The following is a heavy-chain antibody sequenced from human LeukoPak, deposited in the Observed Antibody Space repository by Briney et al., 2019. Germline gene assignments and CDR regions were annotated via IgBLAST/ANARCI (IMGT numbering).Heavy chain of an antibody. CDR3: ARGPEWYYFDY. Sequence: SETLSLTCTVSGGSISSYYWSWISQNPGNGLEWIGYIYYSGSAIYSPSLKSRVTISVGTSKNQFSLRLSSVTAADTAVYYCARGPEWYYFDYWGQGTLVTVSS. J-gene: IGHJ4*02. V-gene: IGHV4-59*08. CDR2: IYYSGSA. D-gene: IGHD3-3*01. CDR1: GGSISSYY.